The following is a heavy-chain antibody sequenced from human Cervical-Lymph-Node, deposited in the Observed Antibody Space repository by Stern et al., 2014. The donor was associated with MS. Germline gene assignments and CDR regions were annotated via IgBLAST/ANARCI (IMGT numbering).Heavy chain of an antibody. Sequence: EVQLVESGAEVKKPGESLKISCKGSGYSFTANCIAWVRQMPGQGLEWMGIIYPGDSDTRYSPSFQGQVTIAADKSISTAYLQWSSLKASDTAMYYCARDYGDYAFDYWGQGTLVTVSS. CDR2: IYPGDSDT. CDR3: ARDYGDYAFDY. V-gene: IGHV5-51*01. D-gene: IGHD4-17*01. CDR1: GYSFTANC. J-gene: IGHJ4*02.